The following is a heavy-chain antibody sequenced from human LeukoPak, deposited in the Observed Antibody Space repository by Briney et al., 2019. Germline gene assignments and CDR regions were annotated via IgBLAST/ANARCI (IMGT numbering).Heavy chain of an antibody. CDR1: GGSISSSSYY. CDR3: ARGLSSENAY. J-gene: IGHJ4*02. CDR2: IYYSGST. V-gene: IGHV4-39*01. D-gene: IGHD2/OR15-2a*01. Sequence: SETLSLTCTVSGGSISSSSYYWGWIRQPPGKGLEWIGSIYYSGSTYYNPSLKSRVTISVDTSKNQFSLKLSSVTAADTAVYYCARGLSSENAYWGQGTLVTVSS.